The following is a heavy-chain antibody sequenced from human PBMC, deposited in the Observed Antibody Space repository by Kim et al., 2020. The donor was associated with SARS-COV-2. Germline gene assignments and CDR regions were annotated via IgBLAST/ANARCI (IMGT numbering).Heavy chain of an antibody. D-gene: IGHD2-2*01. J-gene: IGHJ4*02. CDR1: GGSFSGYY. V-gene: IGHV4-34*01. Sequence: SETLSLTCAVYGGSFSGYYWSWIRQPPGKGLEWIGEINHSGSTNYNPSLKSRVTISVDTSKNQFSLKLSSVTAADTAVYYCARMWVPAAPEGLDYWGQGTLVTVSS. CDR2: INHSGST. CDR3: ARMWVPAAPEGLDY.